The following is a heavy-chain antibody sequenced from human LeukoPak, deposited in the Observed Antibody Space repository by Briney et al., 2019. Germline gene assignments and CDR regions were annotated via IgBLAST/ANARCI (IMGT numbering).Heavy chain of an antibody. D-gene: IGHD1-20*01. CDR2: IYYSGST. V-gene: IGHV4-39*01. CDR1: GFTFSTYSMN. CDR3: ARHPPHNWNDVN. J-gene: IGHJ4*02. Sequence: PGGSLRLSCAASGFTFSTYSMNWVRQPPGKGLEWIGSIYYSGSTYYNPSLKSRVTISVDTSKNQFSLKLSSVTAADTAVYYCARHPPHNWNDVNWGQGTLVTVSS.